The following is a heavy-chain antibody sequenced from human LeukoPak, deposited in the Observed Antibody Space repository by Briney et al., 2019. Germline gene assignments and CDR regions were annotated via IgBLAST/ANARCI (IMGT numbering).Heavy chain of an antibody. J-gene: IGHJ4*02. CDR3: ASQQWLVNYFDY. CDR1: GYSISSGYY. Sequence: SETLSLTCTVSGYSISSGYYWGWIRQPPGKGLEWIGSIYHSGSTYYNPSLKSRVTISVDTSKNQFSLKLSSVTAADTAVYYCASQQWLVNYFDYWGQGTLVTVSS. D-gene: IGHD6-19*01. CDR2: IYHSGST. V-gene: IGHV4-38-2*02.